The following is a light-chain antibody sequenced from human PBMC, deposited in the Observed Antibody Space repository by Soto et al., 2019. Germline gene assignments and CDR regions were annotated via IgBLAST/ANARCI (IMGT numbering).Light chain of an antibody. Sequence: DIVLTQSPGTLSLSPGERATLSCRASQSVSSSYLAWYQQKPGQAPRLLIYGASSRASGIPDRFSGSGSGTDFPLTISRLEPEVFAVYYCQQYGSSPRTFGQGTKVEIK. J-gene: IGKJ1*01. CDR2: GAS. CDR1: QSVSSSY. CDR3: QQYGSSPRT. V-gene: IGKV3-20*01.